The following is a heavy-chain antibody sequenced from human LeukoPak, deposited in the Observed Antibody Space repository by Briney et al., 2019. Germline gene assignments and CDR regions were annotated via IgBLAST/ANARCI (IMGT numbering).Heavy chain of an antibody. CDR2: ISYSGAT. J-gene: IGHJ6*03. CDR3: ARDGFYYHYYMDV. CDR1: GGTVTSSTYF. V-gene: IGHV4-39*07. Sequence: SETLSLTCTLSGGTVTSSTYFWGRIRQPPGKGLEWIGSISYSGATYYNPSLKSRVSMSVHTSKNLFSLKLSSVTAADTAVYYCARDGFYYHYYMDVWGEGTTVTVSS. D-gene: IGHD1-14*01.